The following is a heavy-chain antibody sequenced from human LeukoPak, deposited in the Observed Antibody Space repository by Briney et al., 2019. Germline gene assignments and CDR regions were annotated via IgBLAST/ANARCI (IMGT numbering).Heavy chain of an antibody. CDR2: INPSGGST. CDR3: ARDGTPEYDHIWGRPQLY. V-gene: IGHV1-46*01. D-gene: IGHD3-16*01. CDR1: GYTFTRYY. J-gene: IGHJ4*02. Sequence: ASVKVSCKASGYTFTRYYLHWVRQAPGQGLEWMGIINPSGGSTRYAQKFQGRVTMTRDTSRSTVYMELKSLRSEDTAIYYCARDGTPEYDHIWGRPQLYWGQGTLVIVSS.